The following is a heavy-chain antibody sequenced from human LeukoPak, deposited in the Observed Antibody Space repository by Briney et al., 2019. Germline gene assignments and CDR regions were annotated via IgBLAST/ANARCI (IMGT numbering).Heavy chain of an antibody. CDR1: GGSISSYY. CDR2: IYYSGST. J-gene: IGHJ3*02. Sequence: PSETLSLTCTVSGGSISSYYWSWLRQPPGKGLEWIGYIYYSGSTNYNPSLKSRVTISVDTSKNQFSLKLSSVTAADTAVYYCARAGKLENVLLWFRDAFDIWGQGTMVTVS. CDR3: ARAGKLENVLLWFRDAFDI. D-gene: IGHD3-10*01. V-gene: IGHV4-59*01.